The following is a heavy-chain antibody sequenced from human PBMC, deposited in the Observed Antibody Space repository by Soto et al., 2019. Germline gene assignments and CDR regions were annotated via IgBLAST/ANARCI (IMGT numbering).Heavy chain of an antibody. CDR1: GFTFSSYT. D-gene: IGHD6-19*01. V-gene: IGHV3-30-3*01. CDR2: ISYDGSKN. Sequence: QPGGSLRLSCAASGFTFSSYTMHWVRQAPGKGLEWVAIISYDGSKNYYADSVKGRFTISRDISKNTVYLQMTSLRAEDTAVYYCTRAAFRSGSFYAFGIWGQGTKVTVSS. CDR3: TRAAFRSGSFYAFGI. J-gene: IGHJ3*02.